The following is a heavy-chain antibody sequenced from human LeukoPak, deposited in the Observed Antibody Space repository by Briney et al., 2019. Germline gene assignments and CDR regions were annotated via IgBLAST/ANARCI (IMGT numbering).Heavy chain of an antibody. Sequence: ASVKVSCKASGGTFSSYAISWVRQAPGQGLEWMGWISAYNGNTNYAQKLQGRVTMTTDTSTSTAYMELRSLRSDDTAVYYCAREVAGGYFDYWGQGTLVTVSS. CDR2: ISAYNGNT. CDR1: GGTFSSYA. J-gene: IGHJ4*02. CDR3: AREVAGGYFDY. V-gene: IGHV1-18*01. D-gene: IGHD6-19*01.